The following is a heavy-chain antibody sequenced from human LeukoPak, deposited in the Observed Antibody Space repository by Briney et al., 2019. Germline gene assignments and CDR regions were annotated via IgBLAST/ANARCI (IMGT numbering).Heavy chain of an antibody. J-gene: IGHJ3*02. CDR1: GGTFSSYA. CDR3: ARDPIETVRASSDAFDI. Sequence: SVKVSCKASGGTFSSYAISWVRQAPGQGLEWMGGIIPIFGTANYAPKFQDRVTITADESTSTAYMELRSLRSDDTAVYYCARDPIETVRASSDAFDIWGQGTMVTVSS. V-gene: IGHV1-69*13. CDR2: IIPIFGTA. D-gene: IGHD4-17*01.